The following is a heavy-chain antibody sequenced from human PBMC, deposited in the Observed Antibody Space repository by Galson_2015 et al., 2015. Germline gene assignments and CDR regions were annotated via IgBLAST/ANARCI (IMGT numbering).Heavy chain of an antibody. CDR2: INPSGGST. V-gene: IGHV1-46*01. CDR3: AREAVDGPAAPPGWFDP. D-gene: IGHD2-2*01. CDR1: GYTFTSYY. J-gene: IGHJ5*02. Sequence: SVKVSCKASGYTFTSYYMHWVRQAPGQGLEWMGIINPSGGSTSYAQKFQSRVTMTRDTSTSTVYMELSSLRSEDTAVYYCAREAVDGPAAPPGWFDPWGQGTLVTVSS.